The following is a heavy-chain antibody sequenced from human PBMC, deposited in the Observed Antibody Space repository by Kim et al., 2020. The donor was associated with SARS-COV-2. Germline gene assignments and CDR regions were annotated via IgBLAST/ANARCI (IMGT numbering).Heavy chain of an antibody. D-gene: IGHD3-10*01. V-gene: IGHV3-33*01. J-gene: IGHJ4*02. CDR2: NK. CDR3: AREVVIKLDY. Sequence: NKYYADSVKGRFTISRDNSKNTLYLQMNSLRAEDTAVYYCAREVVIKLDYWGQGTLVTVSS.